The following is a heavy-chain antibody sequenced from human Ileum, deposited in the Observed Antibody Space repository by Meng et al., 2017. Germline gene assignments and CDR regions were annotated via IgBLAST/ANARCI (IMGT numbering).Heavy chain of an antibody. J-gene: IGHJ4*02. Sequence: GGSLRLSCEASGFTFSSDWMSWVRQAPGKGLEWVGQIKEDGSEKYYVDSVKGRFTISRDNAKNSLYLQMNSLRAEDTGVYYCARDRDRSFENSWGQGTLVTVSS. CDR2: IKEDGSEK. D-gene: IGHD6-13*01. V-gene: IGHV3-7*01. CDR1: GFTFSSDW. CDR3: ARDRDRSFENS.